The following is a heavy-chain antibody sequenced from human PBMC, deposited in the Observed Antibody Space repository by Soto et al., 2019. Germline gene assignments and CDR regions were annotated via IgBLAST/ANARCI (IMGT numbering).Heavy chain of an antibody. CDR3: ARDLGGMGLSPS. V-gene: IGHV4-4*02. CDR2: IYHSGST. J-gene: IGHJ5*02. Sequence: PSETLSLTCAVSGGSISSSNWWSWVRQPPGKGLEWIGAIYHSGSTNYNPSLKSRVTISVDKSKNQFSLKLGSVTAADTAVHYWARDLGGMGLSPSWGQGTVVTVPQ. D-gene: IGHD1-1*01. CDR1: GGSISSSNW.